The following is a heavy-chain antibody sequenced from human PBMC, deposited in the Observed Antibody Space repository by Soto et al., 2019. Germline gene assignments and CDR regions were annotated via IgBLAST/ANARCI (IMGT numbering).Heavy chain of an antibody. V-gene: IGHV5-10-1*01. CDR3: AWGGDASGQHAFGV. CDR2: IDPSDSQT. J-gene: IGHJ3*01. Sequence: GESRKICCKGSGYSLAGYWITWVRHKPGKGLEWMGRIDPSDSQTYYSPSFRGHVTISVTKSITTVFLPWRSLRASDTAMYYCAWGGDASGQHAFGVWGLGTIVTVSS. D-gene: IGHD6-19*01. CDR1: GYSLAGYW.